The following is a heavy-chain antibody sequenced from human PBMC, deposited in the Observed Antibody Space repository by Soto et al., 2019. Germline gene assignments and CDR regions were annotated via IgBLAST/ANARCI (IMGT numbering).Heavy chain of an antibody. CDR3: AKRAVRQTHHFDY. V-gene: IGHV3-23*01. J-gene: IGHJ4*02. CDR1: GFTFSSYG. D-gene: IGHD3-10*01. CDR2: INTSGDKT. Sequence: PGGSLRLSCAASGFTFSSYGMSWVRQAPGKGLEWVSTINTSGDKTYYADSVKGRFTISRDDSKNTLYLQVSSLRAEDTAVYYCAKRAVRQTHHFDYWGQGTLVTVSS.